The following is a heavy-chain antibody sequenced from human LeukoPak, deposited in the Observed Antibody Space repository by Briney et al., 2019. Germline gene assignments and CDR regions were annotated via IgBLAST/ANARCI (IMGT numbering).Heavy chain of an antibody. V-gene: IGHV3-48*04. Sequence: GGSLRLSCAASGLTFSGYDMSWVRQAPGKGLEWVSYTSSSSSTIYYADSVKSRFTISRDNAKNSLYLQMSSLRAEDTAVYYCARLRYYGMDVWGQGTTVTVSS. CDR2: TSSSSSTI. J-gene: IGHJ6*02. CDR1: GLTFSGYD. CDR3: ARLRYYGMDV.